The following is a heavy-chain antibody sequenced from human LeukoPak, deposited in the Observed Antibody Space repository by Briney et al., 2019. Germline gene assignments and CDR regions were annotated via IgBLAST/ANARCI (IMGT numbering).Heavy chain of an antibody. J-gene: IGHJ5*02. V-gene: IGHV1-2*06. D-gene: IGHD6-13*01. Sequence: EASVKVSCKASGYTFTGYYMHWVRQAPGQGLEWMGRINPDSGGTNYAQKFQGRVTMTRDTSISTAYMELSRLRSDDTAVYYCARVRIAAAGTFVYWFDPWGQGTLVTVSS. CDR2: INPDSGGT. CDR3: ARVRIAAAGTFVYWFDP. CDR1: GYTFTGYY.